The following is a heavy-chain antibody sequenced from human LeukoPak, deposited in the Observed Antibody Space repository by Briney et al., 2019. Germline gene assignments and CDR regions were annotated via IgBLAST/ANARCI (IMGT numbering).Heavy chain of an antibody. CDR2: ISAYNGNT. Sequence: ASVKAASKAPCHSSLNQCISRELHPPGQGLEWMGWISAYNGNTNYAQKLQGRVTMTTDTSTSTAYMELRSLRSDDKAVYYCARDLLGNGRIVVVVAPALVCWGQGTLVTVSS. CDR3: ARDLLGNGRIVVVVAPALVC. CDR1: CHSSLNQC. D-gene: IGHD2-15*01. V-gene: IGHV1-18*01. J-gene: IGHJ4*02.